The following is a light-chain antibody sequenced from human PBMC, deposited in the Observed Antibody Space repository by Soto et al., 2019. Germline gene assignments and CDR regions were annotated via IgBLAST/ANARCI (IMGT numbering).Light chain of an antibody. CDR2: AAS. V-gene: IGKV1-39*01. J-gene: IGKJ4*02. CDR3: QQNYIPPPP. CDR1: QSISTF. Sequence: DILMTQSPSSLSASVGDRVTITCRASQSISTFLNWYQQKPGKAPKPLIFAASSLQSGVPSRFSGSGSGTEFTLTISGLRPEDFATYYCQQNYIPPPPFGRGTRLEI.